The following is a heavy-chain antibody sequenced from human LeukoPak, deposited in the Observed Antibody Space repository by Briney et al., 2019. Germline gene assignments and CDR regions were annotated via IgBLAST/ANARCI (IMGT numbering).Heavy chain of an antibody. J-gene: IGHJ4*02. V-gene: IGHV4-39*07. Sequence: PSETLSLTCTVSGGSINTPNYYWGWIRQTPGKGLEWIGNIFYSGGTYYSPSLTSRVTISLDTSRNQFSLKLSSVTAADTAVYYCARGPTPDYWGQGTLVTVSS. CDR2: IFYSGGT. CDR1: GGSINTPNYY. CDR3: ARGPTPDY.